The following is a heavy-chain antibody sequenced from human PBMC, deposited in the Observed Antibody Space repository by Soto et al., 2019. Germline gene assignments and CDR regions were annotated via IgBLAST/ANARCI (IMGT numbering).Heavy chain of an antibody. CDR2: IHYSGST. D-gene: IGHD6-25*01. CDR3: ARPHGGSSGWDNWFDP. J-gene: IGHJ5*02. CDR1: GGSISSYY. Sequence: SETLSLTCTVSGGSISSYYWSLIRQPPGKGLEWIGYIHYSGSTNYNPSLKSRVTISVDTSKNQFFLKLNSVTAADTAVYYCARPHGGSSGWDNWFDPWGQGTLVTVSS. V-gene: IGHV4-59*01.